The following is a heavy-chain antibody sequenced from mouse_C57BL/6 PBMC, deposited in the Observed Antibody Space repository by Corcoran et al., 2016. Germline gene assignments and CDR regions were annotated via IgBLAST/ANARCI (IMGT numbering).Heavy chain of an antibody. Sequence: EVQLQQSGPELVKPGASVKIPCKASGYTFTDYNMDWVKQSHGKSLEWIGDINPNNGGTIYNQKFKGKATLTVDKSSSSAYMEFRSLTSEDTAVYYCARSVLTGYFFDYWGQGTTLTVSS. D-gene: IGHD4-1*01. J-gene: IGHJ2*01. CDR1: GYTFTDYN. V-gene: IGHV1-18*01. CDR3: ARSVLTGYFFDY. CDR2: INPNNGGT.